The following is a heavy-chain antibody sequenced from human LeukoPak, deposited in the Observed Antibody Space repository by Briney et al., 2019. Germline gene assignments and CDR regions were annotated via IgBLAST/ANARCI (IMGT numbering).Heavy chain of an antibody. D-gene: IGHD6-19*01. J-gene: IGHJ4*02. Sequence: GGSLRLSCAASGFTFSSYTMHWVRQAPGKGLEWVAVIFYDAINKYYADSVKGRFTISRDNSKNTLYLQMNSLRTEDTAVYYCAGFSSGWYHFDYWGQGTLVTVSS. CDR2: IFYDAINK. CDR3: AGFSSGWYHFDY. V-gene: IGHV3-30-3*01. CDR1: GFTFSSYT.